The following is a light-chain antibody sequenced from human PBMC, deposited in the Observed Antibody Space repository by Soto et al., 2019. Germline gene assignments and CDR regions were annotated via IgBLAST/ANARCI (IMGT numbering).Light chain of an antibody. CDR1: QSVGSTY. J-gene: IGKJ1*01. Sequence: EIVLTQSPGTLSLSPGERATLSCRASQSVGSTYLAWYQQKPGQAPRLLIYDASSRATGIPDRFSGSGSGTDFTLTISRLEPEDFAVYYCQQHGDSPWTFGQGTKVDIK. V-gene: IGKV3-20*01. CDR3: QQHGDSPWT. CDR2: DAS.